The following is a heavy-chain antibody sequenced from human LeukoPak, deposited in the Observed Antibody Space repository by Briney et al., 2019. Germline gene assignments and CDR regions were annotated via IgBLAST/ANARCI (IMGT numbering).Heavy chain of an antibody. V-gene: IGHV1-69*13. D-gene: IGHD2-15*01. J-gene: IGHJ5*02. CDR3: ARGGGLLQDWFDP. CDR2: IIPIFGTA. Sequence: ASVKVSCKASRGTFSSYAISWVRQAPGQGLEWMGGIIPIFGTANYEQKFQGRVTITADESTSTAYMELSSLRSEDTAVYYCARGGGLLQDWFDPWGQGTLVTVSS. CDR1: RGTFSSYA.